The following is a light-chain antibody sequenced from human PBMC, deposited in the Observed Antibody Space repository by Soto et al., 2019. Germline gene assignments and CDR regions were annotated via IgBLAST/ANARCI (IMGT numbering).Light chain of an antibody. CDR1: QSVSSD. CDR2: GAS. Sequence: EIVMTQSPVTLSVSPGERATLSCRASQSVSSDLAWYQQKPGQAPRLLIYGASTRATGIPARFSGSGSGTECTLTISSLQSEDFAVYYCQQYHNWLMYTFGQGTKLEI. CDR3: QQYHNWLMYT. J-gene: IGKJ2*01. V-gene: IGKV3-15*01.